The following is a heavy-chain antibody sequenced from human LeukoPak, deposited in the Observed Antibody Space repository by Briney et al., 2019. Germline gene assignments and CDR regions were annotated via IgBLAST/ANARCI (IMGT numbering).Heavy chain of an antibody. CDR1: GGSISSGDYY. D-gene: IGHD2-15*01. V-gene: IGHV4-31*03. Sequence: PSETLSLTCTISGGSISSGDYYWGWVRQHPGKGLEWIGYIHYSGSTYYNPSLKSRLTISLDTSKNQFSLKLSSVTAADTAVYYCARGRGCSGGSCYWVYWGQGTLVTVSS. CDR3: ARGRGCSGGSCYWVY. J-gene: IGHJ4*02. CDR2: IHYSGST.